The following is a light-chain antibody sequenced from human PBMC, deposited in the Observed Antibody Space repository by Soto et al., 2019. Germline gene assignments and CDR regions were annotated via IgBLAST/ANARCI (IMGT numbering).Light chain of an antibody. Sequence: QSVLTQPRSVSGSPGQSGTVSCIGTSSDVGGYNSVSWYQEHPGKAPKLMIYDVIKRPSGVPDRFSGSKSGNTASLTISGLLAEDEADYYCCSYVCSYSYLFGPGTKVTVL. CDR1: SSDVGGYNS. CDR3: CSYVCSYSYL. J-gene: IGLJ1*01. CDR2: DVI. V-gene: IGLV2-11*01.